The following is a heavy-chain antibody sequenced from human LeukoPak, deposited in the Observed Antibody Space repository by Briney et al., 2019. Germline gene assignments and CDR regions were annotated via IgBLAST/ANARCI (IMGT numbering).Heavy chain of an antibody. J-gene: IGHJ1*01. Sequence: GGSLRLSCAASGFTVRFNYISWGRQAPGKGLEWVSVIYSGGSTFYTDSVKGRFTISRDNSKNTLHLQMNSLRTEDTAVYYCARDDASYDYDNSGYFGLYFQHWGQGTLVTVSS. CDR3: ARDDASYDYDNSGYFGLYFQH. V-gene: IGHV3-53*01. D-gene: IGHD3-22*01. CDR1: GFTVRFNY. CDR2: IYSGGST.